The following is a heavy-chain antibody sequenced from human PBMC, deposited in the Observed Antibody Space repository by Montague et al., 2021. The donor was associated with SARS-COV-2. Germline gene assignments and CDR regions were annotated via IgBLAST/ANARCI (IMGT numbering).Heavy chain of an antibody. CDR3: AREGIVRGSGYYYGMDV. Sequence: SETLSLTCTVSGGSISSYYWSWIRQPPGKGLEWIGYISYSGSTNYNPSLKSRVTLSVDTSKNQFSLKLSSVTAADTAVYYCAREGIVRGSGYYYGMDVWGQGTMVTVSS. CDR2: ISYSGST. D-gene: IGHD3-10*01. V-gene: IGHV4-59*01. J-gene: IGHJ6*02. CDR1: GGSISSYY.